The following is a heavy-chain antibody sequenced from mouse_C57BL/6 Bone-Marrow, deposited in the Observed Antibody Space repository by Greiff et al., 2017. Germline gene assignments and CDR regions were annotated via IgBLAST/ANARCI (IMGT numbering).Heavy chain of an antibody. CDR1: GYAFSSSW. J-gene: IGHJ2*01. Sequence: QVQLKQSGPELVKPGASVKISCKASGYAFSSSWMNWVKQRPGKGLEWIGRIYPGDGDTNYNGKFKGKATLTADKSSSTAYMQLSSLTSEDSAVYFCARWLLRYFDYWGQGTTLTVSS. CDR2: IYPGDGDT. D-gene: IGHD2-3*01. V-gene: IGHV1-82*01. CDR3: ARWLLRYFDY.